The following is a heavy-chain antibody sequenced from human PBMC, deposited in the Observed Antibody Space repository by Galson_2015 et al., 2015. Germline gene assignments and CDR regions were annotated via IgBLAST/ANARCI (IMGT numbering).Heavy chain of an antibody. D-gene: IGHD1-26*01. V-gene: IGHV1-8*01. Sequence: SVKVSCKASGYTFTSYDINWVRQATGQGLEWMGWMNPNSGNTGYAQKFQGRVTMTRNTSISTAYMELSSLRSEDTAVYYCARGVVGATGDTNWFDPWGQGTLVTVSS. CDR1: GYTFTSYD. J-gene: IGHJ5*02. CDR2: MNPNSGNT. CDR3: ARGVVGATGDTNWFDP.